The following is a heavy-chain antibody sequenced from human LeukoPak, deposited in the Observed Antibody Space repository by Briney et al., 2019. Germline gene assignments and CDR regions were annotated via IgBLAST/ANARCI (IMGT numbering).Heavy chain of an antibody. CDR3: ARDSRRARPAATFDY. CDR2: ISYDGSNK. J-gene: IGHJ4*02. D-gene: IGHD2-2*01. V-gene: IGHV3-30*04. Sequence: PGGSLRLSCAASGFTFSSYAMHWVRQAPGKGLEWVAVISYDGSNKYYADSVKGRFTISRDNSKNTLYLQMNSLRAEDTAVHYCARDSRRARPAATFDYWGQGTLVTVSS. CDR1: GFTFSSYA.